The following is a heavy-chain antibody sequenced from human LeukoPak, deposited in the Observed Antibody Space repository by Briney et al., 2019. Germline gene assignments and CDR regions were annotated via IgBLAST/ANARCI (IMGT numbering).Heavy chain of an antibody. Sequence: PSETLSLTCTVSGGSLNNYYWSWIRQPAGKGLEWIGLIYSSGSTSYNPSLKSRVTMSVDTSKKQFSLRLSSVTAADTAVYYCARTPIYYFDNSGYYNWGQGTLVTVSS. CDR3: ARTPIYYFDNSGYYN. V-gene: IGHV4-4*07. CDR2: IYSSGST. J-gene: IGHJ4*02. CDR1: GGSLNNYY. D-gene: IGHD3-22*01.